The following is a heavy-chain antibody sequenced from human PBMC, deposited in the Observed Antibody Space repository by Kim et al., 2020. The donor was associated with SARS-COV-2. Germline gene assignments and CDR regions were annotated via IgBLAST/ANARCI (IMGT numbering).Heavy chain of an antibody. V-gene: IGHV3-7*03. D-gene: IGHD6-13*01. J-gene: IGHJ2*01. CDR3: ARVSPIAAAATGTYWYFDL. CDR2: IKQDGSAK. Sequence: GGSLRLSCAASGFTFSTYWMSWVRQAPGRGLEWVANIKQDGSAKYSVDSVKGRFTFSRDNAKNSIYLQVNSLRAEDTAVYYCARVSPIAAAATGTYWYFDLWGRGTLVTVSS. CDR1: GFTFSTYW.